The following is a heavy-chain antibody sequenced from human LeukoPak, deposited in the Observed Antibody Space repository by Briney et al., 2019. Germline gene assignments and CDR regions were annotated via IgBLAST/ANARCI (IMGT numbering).Heavy chain of an antibody. V-gene: IGHV4-39*01. J-gene: IGHJ4*02. CDR3: ARLEQLVLDY. CDR2: IYYSGST. CDR1: GGSISSSSYY. Sequence: SETLSLTCTVSGGSISSSSYYWGWIRQPPGKGLEWIGSIYYSGSTYYNPSLKSRVTISVDTSKNQFSLKLNSVTAADTAVYYCARLEQLVLDYWGQGTLVTVSS. D-gene: IGHD6-6*01.